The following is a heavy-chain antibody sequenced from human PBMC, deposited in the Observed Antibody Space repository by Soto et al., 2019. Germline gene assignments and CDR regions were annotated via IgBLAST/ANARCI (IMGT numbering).Heavy chain of an antibody. CDR3: ARDWYCFNISCQNRFDP. D-gene: IGHD2-15*01. CDR2: ISTYNGHT. CDR1: GYTFTTYG. J-gene: IGHJ5*02. V-gene: IGHV1-18*01. Sequence: QVQLVQSGAEVKKPGASVKVSCKASGYTFTTYGISWVRQAPGQGLEWMGWISTYNGHTNYAQKFQGRVTMTTDTSTNPDYMELRRLRSDDTAVYYCARDWYCFNISCQNRFDPWGQGTLVTVSS.